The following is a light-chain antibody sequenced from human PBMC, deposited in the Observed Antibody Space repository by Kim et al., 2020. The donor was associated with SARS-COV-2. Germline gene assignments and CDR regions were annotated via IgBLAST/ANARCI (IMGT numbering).Light chain of an antibody. CDR2: EDN. V-gene: IGLV6-57*03. CDR1: SGRIASNY. CDR3: QSYDSSNHVV. Sequence: KTVNIPCTRSSGRIASNYVQWYQQRPGSAPTTVIYEDNQRPSGVPDRFSGSIDSSSNSASLTISGLKTEDEADYYCQSYDSSNHVVFGGGTQLTVL. J-gene: IGLJ2*01.